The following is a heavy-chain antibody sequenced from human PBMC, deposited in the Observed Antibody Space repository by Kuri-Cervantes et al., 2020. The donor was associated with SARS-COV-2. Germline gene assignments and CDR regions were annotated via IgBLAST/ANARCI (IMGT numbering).Heavy chain of an antibody. D-gene: IGHD1-26*01. CDR3: ANGRGNSGSTPFYYYSMDV. CDR1: GFTFSSYG. Sequence: GESLKISCAASGFTFSSYGMHWVRQAPGKGLEWVAVIWYDGSNKYYADSVKGRFTISRDNSKNTLYLQMNSLRVEDTAVYYCANGRGNSGSTPFYYYSMDVWGQGTTVTCSS. J-gene: IGHJ6*02. CDR2: IWYDGSNK. V-gene: IGHV3-33*06.